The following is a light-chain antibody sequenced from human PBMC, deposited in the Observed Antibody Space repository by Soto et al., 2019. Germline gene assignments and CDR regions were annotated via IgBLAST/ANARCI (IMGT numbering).Light chain of an antibody. CDR3: QQANSFPPFT. J-gene: IGKJ3*01. V-gene: IGKV1-12*01. CDR1: QGISGW. Sequence: DLQMTQSPSSVSASVGDRVTITCRSSQGISGWLAWYQQKPGKAPKLLIYAASTLQSGVPSRFSGSGSGTDFTLTISGLLPEDFATYYCQQANSFPPFTFGPGTKVASK. CDR2: AAS.